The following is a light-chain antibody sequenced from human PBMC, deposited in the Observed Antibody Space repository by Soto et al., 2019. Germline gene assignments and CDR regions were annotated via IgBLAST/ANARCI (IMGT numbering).Light chain of an antibody. CDR3: CSYADTVRL. CDR2: DVR. J-gene: IGLJ2*01. Sequence: QSVLTQPRSVSGSAGQSVTISCTGTSSDVGGYNYVSWYQHHPGKAPKLIIYDVRKRPSGVPDRFSGSKSGNTASLNISGXQAEDESYYYCCSYADTVRLFGGGTQPDRP. CDR1: SSDVGGYNY. V-gene: IGLV2-11*01.